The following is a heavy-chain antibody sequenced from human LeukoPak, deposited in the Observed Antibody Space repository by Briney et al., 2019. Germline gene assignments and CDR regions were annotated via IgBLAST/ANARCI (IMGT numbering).Heavy chain of an antibody. CDR2: ISWNSGSI. D-gene: IGHD4-17*01. J-gene: IGHJ3*02. V-gene: IGHV3-9*01. CDR1: GFTFDDYA. Sequence: PGGSLRLSCAASGFTFDDYAMHWVRQAPGKGLEWVSGISWNSGSIGYADSMKGRFTISRDNAKNSLYLQMNSLRAEDTALYYCAKDLYGDSEDDAFDIWGQGTMVTVSS. CDR3: AKDLYGDSEDDAFDI.